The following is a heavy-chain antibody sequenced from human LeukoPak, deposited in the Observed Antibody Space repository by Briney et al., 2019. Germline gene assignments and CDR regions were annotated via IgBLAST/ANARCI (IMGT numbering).Heavy chain of an antibody. Sequence: GGSLRLSCAASGFTFSTYAMSWVRQAPGKGLEWVSVIYSGGSTYYADSVKGRFTISRDNSKNTLYLQMNSLRAEDTAVYYCARGLVGAGEYWGQGTLVTVSS. CDR1: GFTFSTYA. CDR3: ARGLVGAGEY. J-gene: IGHJ4*02. CDR2: IYSGGST. V-gene: IGHV3-66*01. D-gene: IGHD1-26*01.